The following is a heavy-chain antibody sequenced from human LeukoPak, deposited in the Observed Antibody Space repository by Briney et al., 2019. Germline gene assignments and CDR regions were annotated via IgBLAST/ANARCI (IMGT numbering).Heavy chain of an antibody. Sequence: GSLRLSCAASGFTFSSYAMSWVRQAPGKGLEWVSAISGSGGSTYYADSVKGRFTISRDNSKNTLYLQMNSLRAEDTAVYYCAKDPKSRMVRGVYLDYWGQGTLVTVSS. CDR2: ISGSGGST. CDR3: AKDPKSRMVRGVYLDY. V-gene: IGHV3-23*01. J-gene: IGHJ4*02. D-gene: IGHD3-10*01. CDR1: GFTFSSYA.